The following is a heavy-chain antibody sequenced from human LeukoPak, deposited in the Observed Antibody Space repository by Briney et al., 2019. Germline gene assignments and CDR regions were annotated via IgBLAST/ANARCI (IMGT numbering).Heavy chain of an antibody. J-gene: IGHJ3*02. D-gene: IGHD3-22*01. CDR2: IIPIFGTA. Sequence: SVKVSCKASGGTFSSYAISWVRQAPGQGLEWMGGIIPIFGTANYAQKFQGRVTITADKSTSTAYMELSSLRSEDTAVYYCATPHRGQYYYDSSGYWSAFDIWGQGTMVTVSS. V-gene: IGHV1-69*06. CDR1: GGTFSSYA. CDR3: ATPHRGQYYYDSSGYWSAFDI.